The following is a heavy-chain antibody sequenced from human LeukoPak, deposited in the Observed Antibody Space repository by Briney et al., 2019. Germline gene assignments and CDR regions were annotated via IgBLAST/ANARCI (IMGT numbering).Heavy chain of an antibody. J-gene: IGHJ4*02. Sequence: PGGSLRLSCAASGFTFSSYAMRWVRQAPGKGLEWVAVISYDGSNKYYADSVKGRFTISRDNSKNTLYLQMNSLRAEDTAVYYCARDLRRYIAAAIDYWGPGTLVTVSS. D-gene: IGHD6-13*01. CDR1: GFTFSSYA. V-gene: IGHV3-30*04. CDR3: ARDLRRYIAAAIDY. CDR2: ISYDGSNK.